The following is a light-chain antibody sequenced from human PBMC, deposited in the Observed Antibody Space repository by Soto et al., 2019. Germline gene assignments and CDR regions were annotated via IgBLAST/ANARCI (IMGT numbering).Light chain of an antibody. CDR3: SSFAGSNNGRV. CDR2: EVS. V-gene: IGLV2-8*01. Sequence: QSALTQPPSGSGSPGQSVTISCTGTSSDVGGYNYVSWYQQHPGKAPKLMIFEVSKRPSGVPDRFSGTKSGNTASLTVSGLQAEDEADYYCSSFAGSNNGRVFGGGTKLTVL. J-gene: IGLJ3*02. CDR1: SSDVGGYNY.